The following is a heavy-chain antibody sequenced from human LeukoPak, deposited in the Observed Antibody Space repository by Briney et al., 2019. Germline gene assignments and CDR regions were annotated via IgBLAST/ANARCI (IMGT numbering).Heavy chain of an antibody. CDR2: ISYSGST. J-gene: IGHJ3*02. V-gene: IGHV4-59*08. D-gene: IGHD3-22*01. CDR1: GGSISGYY. Sequence: SETLSLTCTVSGGSISGYYWSWVRQPPGKGLEWIGYISYSGSTNYNPSLKCRVTISVGTSKNHFSLKLSSVTAADTAVYYCARGDYDSSGSSYAFDIWGQGTMVTVSS. CDR3: ARGDYDSSGSSYAFDI.